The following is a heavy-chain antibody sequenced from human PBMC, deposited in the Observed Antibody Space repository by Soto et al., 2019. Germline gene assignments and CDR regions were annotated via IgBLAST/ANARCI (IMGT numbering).Heavy chain of an antibody. D-gene: IGHD3-3*01. CDR2: ISAYNGNT. Sequence: ASVKVSCKASGYTFTSYGISWVRQAPGQGLEWMGWISAYNGNTNYAQKLQGRVTMTTDTSTSTAYMELRSLRSDDTAVYYCARVGRNDPVLRFLEWLGNAFDIWGQGTMVTVSS. CDR1: GYTFTSYG. CDR3: ARVGRNDPVLRFLEWLGNAFDI. V-gene: IGHV1-18*01. J-gene: IGHJ3*02.